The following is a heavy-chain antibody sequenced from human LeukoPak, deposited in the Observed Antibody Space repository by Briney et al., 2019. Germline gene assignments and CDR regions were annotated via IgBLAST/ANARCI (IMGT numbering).Heavy chain of an antibody. Sequence: PGGSLRLSCAASGFSFITYGMHWVRQGSGKRLERAAAISYDGSNKCYADSVKGRFTISRDNSKNTLYLQMNSLRPEDTAVYFCAKDLNTYRYDSKDLQHWGQGILVTVSS. V-gene: IGHV3-30*18. CDR1: GFSFITYG. J-gene: IGHJ1*01. D-gene: IGHD3-22*01. CDR3: AKDLNTYRYDSKDLQH. CDR2: ISYDGSNK.